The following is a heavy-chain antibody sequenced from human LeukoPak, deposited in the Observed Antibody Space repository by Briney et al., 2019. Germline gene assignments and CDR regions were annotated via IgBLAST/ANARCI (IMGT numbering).Heavy chain of an antibody. Sequence: PSETLSLTCTVSGGSISSSSYYWSWIRQPPGKGLEWIGYIYYSGSTNYNPSLKSRVTISVDTSKNQFSLKLSSVTAADTAVYYCARVSGWPGVYYFDYWGQGTLVTVSS. J-gene: IGHJ4*02. CDR3: ARVSGWPGVYYFDY. V-gene: IGHV4-61*01. CDR2: IYYSGST. D-gene: IGHD6-19*01. CDR1: GGSISSSSYY.